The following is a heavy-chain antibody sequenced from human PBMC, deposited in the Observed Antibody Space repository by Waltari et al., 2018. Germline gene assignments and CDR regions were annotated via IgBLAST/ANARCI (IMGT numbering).Heavy chain of an antibody. CDR3: ARGEDAFDI. CDR2: ISYDGSNK. Sequence: QVQLVESGGGVVQPGRSLRLSSSASGFTFRSYAMHWVRQAPGKGLAWVAVISYDGSNKYYADSVKGRFTISRDNSKNTLYLQMNSLRAEDTAVYYCARGEDAFDIWGQGTMVTVSS. J-gene: IGHJ3*02. V-gene: IGHV3-30-3*01. CDR1: GFTFRSYA.